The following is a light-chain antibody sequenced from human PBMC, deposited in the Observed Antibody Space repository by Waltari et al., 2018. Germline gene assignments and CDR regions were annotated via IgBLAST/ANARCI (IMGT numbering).Light chain of an antibody. CDR1: NIGDKR. Sequence: SYVLTQQPSVQVAPGKTATVKYGVHNIGDKRVNWYQQRPGQAPVLVISNNSDRPSGIPERFSGSNAENMATLTISRVEAGDEADYYCQVWDHSGIDTYVFGAGTKVTVL. V-gene: IGLV3-21*04. J-gene: IGLJ1*01. CDR3: QVWDHSGIDTYV. CDR2: NNS.